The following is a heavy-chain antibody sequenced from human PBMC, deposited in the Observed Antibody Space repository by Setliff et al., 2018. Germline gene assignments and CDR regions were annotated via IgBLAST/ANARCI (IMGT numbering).Heavy chain of an antibody. V-gene: IGHV1-24*01. CDR1: GYTFTGYY. J-gene: IGHJ4*02. D-gene: IGHD1-26*01. CDR2: FDPEDGET. CDR3: ASSYSGSYYGY. Sequence: GASVKVSCKASGYTFTGYYMHWVRQAPGKGLEWMGGFDPEDGETIYAQKFQGRVTMTEDTSTDTAYMELSSLRSHDTAVDYCASSYSGSYYGYRRQGTLVTVSS.